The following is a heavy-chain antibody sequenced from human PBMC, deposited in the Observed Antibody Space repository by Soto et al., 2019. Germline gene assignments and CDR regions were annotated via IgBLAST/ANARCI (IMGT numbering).Heavy chain of an antibody. D-gene: IGHD1-7*01. CDR3: ARDSGTTPKTVDY. CDR2: ISAYNGDT. Sequence: QVQLVQSGAEVKKPGASVKVSCKASGYTFTSYGISWVRQAPGQGLEWMGWISAYNGDTSYVPKLQGRVTMTTDPSTSNALQEVRSLRSDDTAEYYWARDSGTTPKTVDYLGQGTLVTVSS. CDR1: GYTFTSYG. J-gene: IGHJ4*02. V-gene: IGHV1-18*04.